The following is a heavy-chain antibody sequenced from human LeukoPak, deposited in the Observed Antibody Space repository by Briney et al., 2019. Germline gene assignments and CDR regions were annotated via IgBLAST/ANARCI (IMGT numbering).Heavy chain of an antibody. CDR2: ISSSGSTI. Sequence: GGSLRLSCAASGFTFSDYYMSWIRQAPRKGLEWVSYISSSGSTIYYADSVKGRFTISRDNAKNSLYLQMNSLRAEDTAVYYCARDTYYYGSGSSQPGYWGQGTLVTVSS. J-gene: IGHJ4*02. D-gene: IGHD3-10*01. CDR1: GFTFSDYY. V-gene: IGHV3-11*01. CDR3: ARDTYYYGSGSSQPGY.